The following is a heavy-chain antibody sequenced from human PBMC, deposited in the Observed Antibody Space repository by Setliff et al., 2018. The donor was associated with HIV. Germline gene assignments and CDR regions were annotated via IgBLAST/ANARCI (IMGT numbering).Heavy chain of an antibody. CDR3: ARDPYCPNTCYEDFTFDS. CDR2: IYSSGSP. Sequence: KPSETLSLTCTVYGASISNSNSYWGWIRQPPGKRLEWLGSIYSSGSPSYNPSLSSRLTISVDTSKNQFSLQVTSVTAADTAVYYCARDPYCPNTCYEDFTFDSWGQGTLVTVSS. J-gene: IGHJ4*02. D-gene: IGHD2-8*01. CDR1: GASISNSNSY. V-gene: IGHV4-39*02.